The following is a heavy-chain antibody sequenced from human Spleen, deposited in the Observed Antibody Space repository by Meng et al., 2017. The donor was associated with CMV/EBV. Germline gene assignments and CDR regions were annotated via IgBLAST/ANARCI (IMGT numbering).Heavy chain of an antibody. J-gene: IGHJ4*02. Sequence: SGFTFSSYAMTWVRQAPGKGLEWVSGISGTGGSTYYADSVRGRFTISRDNFKNTLHLQMNSLRDEDTAVYYCAKINSPWNDADAYFDYWGQGTLVTVSS. CDR3: AKINSPWNDADAYFDY. CDR2: ISGTGGST. D-gene: IGHD1-1*01. V-gene: IGHV3-23*01. CDR1: GFTFSSYA.